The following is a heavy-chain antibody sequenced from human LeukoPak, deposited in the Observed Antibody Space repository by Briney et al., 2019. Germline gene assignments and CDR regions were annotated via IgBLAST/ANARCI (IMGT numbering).Heavy chain of an antibody. Sequence: HPGGSLRLSCAASGFTVSSNYMSWVRQAPGKGLEWVSVIYSGGSTYYADSVKGRITISRDNSKNTLYLQMNSLRAEDTAVYYCARDPMAGTFRAFDIWGQGTMVTVSS. CDR1: GFTVSSNY. CDR2: IYSGGST. V-gene: IGHV3-66*01. J-gene: IGHJ3*02. D-gene: IGHD6-19*01. CDR3: ARDPMAGTFRAFDI.